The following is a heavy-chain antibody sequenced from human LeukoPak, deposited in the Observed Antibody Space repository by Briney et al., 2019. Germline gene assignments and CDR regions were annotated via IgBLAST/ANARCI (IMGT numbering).Heavy chain of an antibody. Sequence: PSETLSLTCAVYGGSFSGYYWSWIRRPPGKGLEWIGEINHSGSTNYNPSLKSRVTISVDTSKNQFSLKLSSVTAADTAVYYCARGCGSSWSYYYYGMDVWGQGTTVTVSS. V-gene: IGHV4-34*01. D-gene: IGHD6-13*01. CDR3: ARGCGSSWSYYYYGMDV. J-gene: IGHJ6*02. CDR1: GGSFSGYY. CDR2: INHSGST.